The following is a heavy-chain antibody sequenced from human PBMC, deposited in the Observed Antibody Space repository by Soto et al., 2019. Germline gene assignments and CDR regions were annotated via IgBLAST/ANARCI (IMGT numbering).Heavy chain of an antibody. Sequence: PGDSLKISCKGSGYSFTSYWIGWVRQMPGKGLEWMGIIYPGDSDTRYSPSFQGQVTISADKSISTAYLQWSSLKASDTAMYYCARSYSSSWSYNLEPTKNYDGMDVWGQGTTVTVSS. CDR1: GYSFTSYW. D-gene: IGHD6-13*01. V-gene: IGHV5-51*01. CDR3: ARSYSSSWSYNLEPTKNYDGMDV. CDR2: IYPGDSDT. J-gene: IGHJ6*02.